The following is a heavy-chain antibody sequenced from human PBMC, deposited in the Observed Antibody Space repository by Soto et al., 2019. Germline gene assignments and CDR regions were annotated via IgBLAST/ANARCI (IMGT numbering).Heavy chain of an antibody. J-gene: IGHJ2*01. CDR1: GGSITDYY. D-gene: IGHD3-16*01. CDR2: GYHSVSI. Sequence: SETLSLTCTVSGGSITDYYWSWIRQPPGKALEWIGYGYHSVSIHYNPSLKTRVTISVDTSENQFSLRLSSVTAADTAVYYCARAFAGFGAYWYFDLWGRGTLVTVSS. CDR3: ARAFAGFGAYWYFDL. V-gene: IGHV4-59*01.